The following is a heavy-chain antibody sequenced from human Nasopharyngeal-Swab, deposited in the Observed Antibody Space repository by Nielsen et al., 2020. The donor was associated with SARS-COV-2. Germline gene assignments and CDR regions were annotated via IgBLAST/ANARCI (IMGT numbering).Heavy chain of an antibody. CDR3: ARKVLEGYYYYGMNV. CDR1: GGTFSSYA. Sequence: SVKVSCKASGGTFSSYAISWVRQAPGQGLEWMGGIIPIFGTANYAQKFQGRVTITADKSTSTAYMELSSLRSEGTAVYYCARKVLEGYYYYGMNVWGQGTTVTVSS. J-gene: IGHJ6*02. V-gene: IGHV1-69*06. D-gene: IGHD3-3*01. CDR2: IIPIFGTA.